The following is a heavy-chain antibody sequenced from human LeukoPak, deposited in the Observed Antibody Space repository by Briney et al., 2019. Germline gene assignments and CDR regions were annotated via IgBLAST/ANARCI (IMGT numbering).Heavy chain of an antibody. V-gene: IGHV3-23*01. Sequence: PGGSLRPSCAASGFTFSSYAMRWVRQAPGKGLEWVSAISGSGGSTYYADSVKGRFTISRDNSKNTLYLQVNSLRAEDTAVYYCERITMVRGVKPDALDIWGQGTMVTVSS. CDR1: GFTFSSYA. CDR2: ISGSGGST. J-gene: IGHJ3*02. CDR3: ERITMVRGVKPDALDI. D-gene: IGHD3-10*01.